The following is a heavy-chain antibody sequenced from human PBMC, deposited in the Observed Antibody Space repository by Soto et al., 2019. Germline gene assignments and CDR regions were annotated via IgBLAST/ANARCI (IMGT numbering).Heavy chain of an antibody. D-gene: IGHD3-16*01. CDR3: DYGAGSHGRYDYYYGMDV. CDR1: GGTFSSYA. CDR2: IIPIFGTA. J-gene: IGHJ6*02. Sequence: QVQLVQSGAEVKKPGSSVKVSCKASGGTFSSYAISWVRQAPGQGLEWMGGIIPIFGTANYAQKFQGRVTITTNDSKKTAYMEQSSLRSEDTAVNDCDYGAGSHGRYDYYYGMDVWGQGTTVTVSS. V-gene: IGHV1-69*19.